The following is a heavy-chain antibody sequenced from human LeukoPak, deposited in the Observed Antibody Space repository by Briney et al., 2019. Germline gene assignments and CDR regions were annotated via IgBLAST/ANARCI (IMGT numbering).Heavy chain of an antibody. V-gene: IGHV1-69*05. CDR1: GGTFSSYA. CDR2: IIPIFGTA. CDR3: GRGGGIVVGYFDWRTGYYYMDV. Sequence: SVKVYCKASGGTFSSYAISWVRQAPGQGLEWMGGIIPIFGTAHYAQKFQGRVTITTDESPSTAYMELSSLRSQDTAVYCCGRGGGIVVGYFDWRTGYYYMDVWGKGTTVTVSS. J-gene: IGHJ6*03. D-gene: IGHD3-9*01.